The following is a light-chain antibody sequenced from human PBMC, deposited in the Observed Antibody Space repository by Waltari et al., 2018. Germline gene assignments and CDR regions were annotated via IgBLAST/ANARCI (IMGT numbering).Light chain of an antibody. CDR3: YSRDRYGMRV. Sequence: SSELTQDPAVSVALGQKVRITCQGASLRSFYASWYQRKPGQAPMVVLFGKTNRPSGIPDRFSGSKSGNTASLTITGAQAEDEADYYCYSRDRYGMRVFGGGTRLTVL. J-gene: IGLJ3*02. CDR1: SLRSFY. CDR2: GKT. V-gene: IGLV3-19*01.